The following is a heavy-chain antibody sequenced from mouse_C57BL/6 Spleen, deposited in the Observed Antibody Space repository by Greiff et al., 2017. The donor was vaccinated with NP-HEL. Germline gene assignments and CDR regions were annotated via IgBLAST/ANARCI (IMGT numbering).Heavy chain of an antibody. V-gene: IGHV10-3*01. Sequence: EVQRVESGGGLVQPKGSLKLSCAASGFTFNTYAMHWVRQAPGKGLEWVARIRSKSSNYATYYADSVKDRFTISRDDSQSMLYLQMNNLKTEDTAMYYCVRVGGYDYDPLYYYAMDYWGQGTSVTVSS. CDR2: IRSKSSNYAT. J-gene: IGHJ4*01. CDR1: GFTFNTYA. CDR3: VRVGGYDYDPLYYYAMDY. D-gene: IGHD2-4*01.